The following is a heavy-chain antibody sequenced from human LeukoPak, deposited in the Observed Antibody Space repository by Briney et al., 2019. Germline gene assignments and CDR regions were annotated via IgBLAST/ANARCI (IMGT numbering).Heavy chain of an antibody. CDR2: ISYSGST. D-gene: IGHD4-17*01. Sequence: SETLSLTCTVSGGSISSYYWNWIRQPPGKGLEWIGYISYSGSTNYNPSLKSRVTISVDTSKNQFSLKLSSVTAADTAVYYCARETYQDYGEPEYFQHWGQGTLVTVSS. CDR1: GGSISSYY. V-gene: IGHV4-59*12. J-gene: IGHJ1*01. CDR3: ARETYQDYGEPEYFQH.